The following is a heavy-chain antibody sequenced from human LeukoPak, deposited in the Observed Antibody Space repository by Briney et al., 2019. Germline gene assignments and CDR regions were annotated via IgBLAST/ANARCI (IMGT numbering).Heavy chain of an antibody. Sequence: PGGSLRLSCAASGFTVSSNYMNWVRQAPGKGLEWVSVYYTGGSTYYADSVRGRFTISRDTSKNTLYLQMNSLRPEDTAVYYCARETSTQCSGGSCYLDHWGQGTLVTVSS. J-gene: IGHJ4*02. CDR3: ARETSTQCSGGSCYLDH. D-gene: IGHD2-15*01. CDR1: GFTVSSNY. CDR2: YYTGGST. V-gene: IGHV3-66*02.